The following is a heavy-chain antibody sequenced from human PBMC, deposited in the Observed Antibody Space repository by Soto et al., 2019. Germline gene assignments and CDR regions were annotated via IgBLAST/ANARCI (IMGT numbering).Heavy chain of an antibody. J-gene: IGHJ4*02. CDR1: GFTFSDHY. Sequence: VPLVESGGGLVQPGGSLRLSCAASGFTFSDHYMDWVRQAPGKGLEWVGRIRRSGNSYTTEYAASVKGRFTISRDDSKKSLYLQMNSLKTEDTAVYYCARKGRGYYFDYWGQGTLVTVSS. D-gene: IGHD1-26*01. CDR3: ARKGRGYYFDY. V-gene: IGHV3-72*01. CDR2: IRRSGNSYTT.